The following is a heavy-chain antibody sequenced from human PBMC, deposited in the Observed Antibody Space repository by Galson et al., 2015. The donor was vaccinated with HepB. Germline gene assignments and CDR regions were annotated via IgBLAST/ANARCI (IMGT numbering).Heavy chain of an antibody. CDR3: ARGDSDYGDYVGFDY. CDR2: IYYSGST. J-gene: IGHJ4*02. V-gene: IGHV4-59*01. CDR1: GGSISSYY. D-gene: IGHD4-17*01. Sequence: TLSLTCTVSGGSISSYYWSWIRQPPGKGLEWIGYIYYSGSTNYNPSLKSQVTISVDTSKNQFSLKLSSVTAADTAVYYCARGDSDYGDYVGFDYWGQGTLVTVSS.